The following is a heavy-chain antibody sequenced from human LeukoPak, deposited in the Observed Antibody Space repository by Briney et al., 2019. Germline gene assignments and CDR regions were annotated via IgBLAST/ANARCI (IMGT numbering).Heavy chain of an antibody. D-gene: IGHD5-18*01. CDR2: ISGSGGST. CDR1: GFTFSTYA. CDR3: AGGSSFGDY. V-gene: IGHV3-23*01. J-gene: IGHJ4*02. Sequence: PGGSLRLSCAASGFTFSTYAMTWVRQAQGKGLEWVSTISGSGGSTYYADSVKGRFTISRDNSKNTLYLQMDILRAEDTAVYYCAGGSSFGDYWGQGTLVTVSS.